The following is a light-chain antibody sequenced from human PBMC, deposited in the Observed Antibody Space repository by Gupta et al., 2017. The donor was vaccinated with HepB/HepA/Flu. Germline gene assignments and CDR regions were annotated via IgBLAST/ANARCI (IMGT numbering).Light chain of an antibody. CDR2: DVT. J-gene: IGLJ2*01. Sequence: QSARTQPASVCGSPEQSVTIFCTGTSSDVGGYDYVSWHQPRPVTAPHLMIYDVTFRPSVVSTCFSASKSGNTASPTISVLQAEDEADYYCTSYTSSSNLVFGGGTKLTVL. V-gene: IGLV2-14*03. CDR1: SSDVGGYDY. CDR3: TSYTSSSNLV.